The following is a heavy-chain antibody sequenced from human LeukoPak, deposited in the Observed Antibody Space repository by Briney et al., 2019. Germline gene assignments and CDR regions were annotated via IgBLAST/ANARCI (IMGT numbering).Heavy chain of an antibody. V-gene: IGHV4-4*07. J-gene: IGHJ4*02. CDR3: ARTSPEYYFDY. Sequence: SETLSLXCTVSGGSISSYYWSWIRRPAGKGLEWIGRIYTSGSTNYNPSLKSRVTMSVDTSKNQFSPKLSSVTAADTAVYYCARTSPEYYFDYWGQGTLVTVSS. CDR1: GGSISSYY. CDR2: IYTSGST.